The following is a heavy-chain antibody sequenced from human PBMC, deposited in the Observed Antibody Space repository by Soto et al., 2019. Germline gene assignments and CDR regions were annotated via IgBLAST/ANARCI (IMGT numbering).Heavy chain of an antibody. CDR2: IGAGYGT. CDR3: ATPYSSSWFSPFDY. J-gene: IGHJ4*02. CDR1: GFTFVSYA. D-gene: IGHD6-13*01. V-gene: IGHV3-23*01. Sequence: EVQLLESGGGLVQPGGSLRLSCAASGFTFVSYAMSWVRQDPGKGLEWVSAIGAGYGTYYADSVKGRFTISRDNSKNTLYLQMNSLRAEDTAIYYCATPYSSSWFSPFDYFGQGSLVTVSS.